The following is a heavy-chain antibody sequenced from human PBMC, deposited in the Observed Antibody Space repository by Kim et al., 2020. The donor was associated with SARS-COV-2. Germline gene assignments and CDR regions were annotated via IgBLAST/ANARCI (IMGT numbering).Heavy chain of an antibody. Sequence: GGSLRLSCAASGFTFSSYSMNWVRQAPGKGLEWVSSISSSSSYIYYADSVKGRFTISRDNAKNSLYLQMNSLRAEDTAVYYCARNVDIVATIPFDYWGQGTLVTVSS. CDR2: ISSSSSYI. J-gene: IGHJ4*02. D-gene: IGHD5-12*01. V-gene: IGHV3-21*01. CDR3: ARNVDIVATIPFDY. CDR1: GFTFSSYS.